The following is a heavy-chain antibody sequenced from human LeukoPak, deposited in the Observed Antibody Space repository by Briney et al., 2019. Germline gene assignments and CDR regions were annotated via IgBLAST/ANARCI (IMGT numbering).Heavy chain of an antibody. J-gene: IGHJ1*01. CDR2: ISGSGTST. D-gene: IGHD4-11*01. Sequence: GGSLRLSCGGSGFTFSDYAMSWVRQAAGKGLEWVSVISGSGTSTNYADPVKGRFTISRDNSKNVLYLQMSSLRAEDTAVYYCAKENYDYSKYQHWGQGTLVTVSS. CDR1: GFTFSDYA. V-gene: IGHV3-23*01. CDR3: AKENYDYSKYQH.